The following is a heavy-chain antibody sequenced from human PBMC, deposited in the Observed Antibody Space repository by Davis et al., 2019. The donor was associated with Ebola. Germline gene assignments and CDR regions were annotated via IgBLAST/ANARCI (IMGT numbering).Heavy chain of an antibody. V-gene: IGHV1-46*01. J-gene: IGHJ6*03. CDR1: GYTFTSYY. Sequence: ASVKVSCKASGYTFTSYYMHWVRRAPGQGLEWMGIINPSGGSTSYAQKFQGRVTMTRDTSTSTVYMELSSLRSEDTAVYYCARERVDTAYMDVWGKGTTVTVSS. CDR3: ARERVDTAYMDV. CDR2: INPSGGST. D-gene: IGHD5-18*01.